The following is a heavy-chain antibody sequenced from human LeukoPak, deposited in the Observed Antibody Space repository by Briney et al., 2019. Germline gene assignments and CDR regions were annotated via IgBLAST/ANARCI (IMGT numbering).Heavy chain of an antibody. CDR1: GGSFSGYY. J-gene: IGHJ4*02. CDR3: ARQVVVVPAAIGDFDY. Sequence: SETLSLTCAVYGGSFSGYYWSWIRQPPGKGLEWIGEINHSGSTNYNPSLKSRVTISVDTSKNQFSLKLSSVTAADTAVYYCARQVVVVPAAIGDFDYWGQGTLVTVSS. V-gene: IGHV4-34*01. CDR2: INHSGST. D-gene: IGHD2-2*01.